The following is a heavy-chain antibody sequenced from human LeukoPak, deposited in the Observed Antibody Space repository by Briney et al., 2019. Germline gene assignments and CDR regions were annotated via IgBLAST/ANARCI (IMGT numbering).Heavy chain of an antibody. J-gene: IGHJ4*02. V-gene: IGHV3-72*01. D-gene: IGHD1-1*01. CDR1: GFTFSDHY. CDR2: IRNKANSYTT. CDR3: VRGYRGFDS. Sequence: GGSLRLSCTASGFTFSDHYMNWVRQAPGKGLEWVARIRNKANSYTTVYAASVKDRFTISRDDSKSLYLQMSSLTTEDTAAYHCVRGYRGFDSWGQGTLVTVSS.